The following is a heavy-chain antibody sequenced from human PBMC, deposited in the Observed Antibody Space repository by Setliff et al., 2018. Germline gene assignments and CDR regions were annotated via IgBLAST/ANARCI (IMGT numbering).Heavy chain of an antibody. J-gene: IGHJ4*02. V-gene: IGHV4-38-2*01. Sequence: SETLSLTCAVSGYSIRSGNYWGWIRQPPGKGLEWIGSIYYSGNTYYNASLKGRVTISGDTSKNQFSLKLTAVTAADTAIYYCARHRAVAGAYYFDFWGQGTLVTVSS. D-gene: IGHD6-19*01. CDR1: GYSIRSGNY. CDR3: ARHRAVAGAYYFDF. CDR2: IYYSGNT.